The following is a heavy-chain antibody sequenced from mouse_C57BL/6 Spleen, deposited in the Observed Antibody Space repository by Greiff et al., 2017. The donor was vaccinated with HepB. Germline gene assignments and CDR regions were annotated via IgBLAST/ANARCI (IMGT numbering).Heavy chain of an antibody. Sequence: EVQLVESGPGMVKPSQSLSLTCTVTGYSITSGYDWHWIRHFPGNKLEWMGYISYSGSTNYNPSLKSRISITHDTSKNHFFLKLNSVTTEDTATYYCARGYSNSYWYFDVWGTGTTVTVSS. D-gene: IGHD2-5*01. CDR2: ISYSGST. J-gene: IGHJ1*03. CDR3: ARGYSNSYWYFDV. V-gene: IGHV3-1*01. CDR1: GYSITSGYD.